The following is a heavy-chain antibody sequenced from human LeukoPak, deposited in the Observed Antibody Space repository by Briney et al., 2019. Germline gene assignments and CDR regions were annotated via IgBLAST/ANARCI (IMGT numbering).Heavy chain of an antibody. CDR1: GFTFSSYG. CDR3: ARGSYGSGSYYKPPFYYYGMDV. J-gene: IGHJ6*02. Sequence: GGSLRLSCAASGFTFSSYGMHWVRQAPGKGLEWVAFIRYDGSNKYYADSVKGRFTISRDNSKTTLYLQMNSLRAEDTAVYYCARGSYGSGSYYKPPFYYYGMDVWGQGTTVTVSS. V-gene: IGHV3-30*02. D-gene: IGHD3-10*01. CDR2: IRYDGSNK.